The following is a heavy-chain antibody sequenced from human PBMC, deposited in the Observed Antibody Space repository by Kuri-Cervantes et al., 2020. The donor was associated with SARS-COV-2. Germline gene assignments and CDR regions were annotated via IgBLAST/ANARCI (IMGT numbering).Heavy chain of an antibody. CDR2: IPYDGSSK. V-gene: IGHV3-30-3*01. Sequence: GESLKISCAASGFTFSSYAMHWVRQAPGKGLEWVAVIPYDGSSKYYADSVKGRFTISRDNSKNTLYLQMNSLRAEDTAVYYCAREAYYDFWSGYHTRTDYFDYWGQGTLVTVSS. CDR1: GFTFSSYA. D-gene: IGHD3-3*01. J-gene: IGHJ4*02. CDR3: AREAYYDFWSGYHTRTDYFDY.